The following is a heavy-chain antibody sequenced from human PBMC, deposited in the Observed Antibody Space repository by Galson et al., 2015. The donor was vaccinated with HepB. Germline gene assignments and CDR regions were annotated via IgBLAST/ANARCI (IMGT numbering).Heavy chain of an antibody. CDR2: IYPGDSDT. J-gene: IGHJ4*02. V-gene: IGHV5-51*01. CDR3: ARLSYYDSSGPQLIDY. D-gene: IGHD3-22*01. CDR1: GYSFTSYW. Sequence: QSGAEVKKPGESLKISCKGSGYSFTSYWIGWVRQMPGKGLEWMGIIYPGDSDTRYSPSFQGQVTISADKSISTAYLQWSSLKASDTAMYYCARLSYYDSSGPQLIDYWGQGTLVTVSS.